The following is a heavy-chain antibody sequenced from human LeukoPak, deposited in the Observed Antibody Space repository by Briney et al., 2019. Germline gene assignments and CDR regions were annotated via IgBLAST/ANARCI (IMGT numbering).Heavy chain of an antibody. Sequence: ASVKVSCKASGYTFTGHYMHWVRQAPGQGLEWMGRINTNTGSTNYAQNFQGRVTMTRDTSITTAYMELRSLRSDDTAAYYCARDPNTSGFKDYWGQGALVTVSS. V-gene: IGHV1-2*06. J-gene: IGHJ4*02. CDR2: INTNTGST. CDR3: ARDPNTSGFKDY. CDR1: GYTFTGHY. D-gene: IGHD6-19*01.